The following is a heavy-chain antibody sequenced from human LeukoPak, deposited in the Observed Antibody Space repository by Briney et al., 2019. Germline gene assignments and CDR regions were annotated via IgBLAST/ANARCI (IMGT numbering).Heavy chain of an antibody. CDR3: ARRDSSGYLLHDY. J-gene: IGHJ4*02. Sequence: GASVKVSCKASGYTFTSYDINWVRQATGQGLEWMGIINPSGGGTSYAQKFQGRVTMTRDTSTSTVYMELSSLRSEDTAVYYCARRDSSGYLLHDYWGQGTLVTVSS. V-gene: IGHV1-46*01. CDR1: GYTFTSYD. CDR2: INPSGGGT. D-gene: IGHD3-22*01.